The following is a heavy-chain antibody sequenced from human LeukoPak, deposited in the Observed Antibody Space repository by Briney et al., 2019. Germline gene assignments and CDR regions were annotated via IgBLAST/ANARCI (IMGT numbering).Heavy chain of an antibody. CDR2: IYYSGST. V-gene: IGHV4-39*01. J-gene: IGHJ4*02. CDR1: GGSISSSSYY. CDR3: ARHAADYDFWSGYYGRGSYFDY. D-gene: IGHD3-3*01. Sequence: SETLSLTCTVSGGSISSSSYYWGWIRQPPGKGLEWIGSIYYSGSTYYNPSLKSRVTISVDTSKNQFSLKLSSVTTADTAVYYCARHAADYDFWSGYYGRGSYFDYWGQGTLVTVSS.